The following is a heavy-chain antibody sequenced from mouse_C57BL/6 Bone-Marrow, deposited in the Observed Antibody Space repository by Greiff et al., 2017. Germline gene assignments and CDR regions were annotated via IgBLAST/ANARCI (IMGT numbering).Heavy chain of an antibody. CDR3: ARGHYVSSYEAWFAY. CDR1: GYSITSGYY. J-gene: IGHJ3*01. Sequence: EVKLQESGPGLVKPSQSLSLTCSVTGYSITSGYYWNWIRQFPGNKLEWMGYISYDGSNNYNPSLKNRISITRDTSKNQFFLKLNSVTTEDTATYYCARGHYVSSYEAWFAYWGQGTLVTVSA. V-gene: IGHV3-6*01. CDR2: ISYDGSN. D-gene: IGHD1-1*01.